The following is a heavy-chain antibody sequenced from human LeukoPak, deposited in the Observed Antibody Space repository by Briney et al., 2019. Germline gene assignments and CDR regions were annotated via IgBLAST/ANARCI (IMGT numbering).Heavy chain of an antibody. D-gene: IGHD6-19*01. Sequence: PGGSLRLSCAASGFTFSSYAMSWVRQAPGKGLEWVSAISGSGGSTYYADSVKGRFTISRDNSKNTLYPQMNSLRAEDTAVYYCAKDRRDSSGWSDYWGQGTLVTVSS. CDR3: AKDRRDSSGWSDY. CDR1: GFTFSSYA. CDR2: ISGSGGST. V-gene: IGHV3-23*01. J-gene: IGHJ4*02.